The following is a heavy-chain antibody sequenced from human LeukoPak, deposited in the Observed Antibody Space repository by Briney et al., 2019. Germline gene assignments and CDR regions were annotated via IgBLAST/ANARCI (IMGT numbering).Heavy chain of an antibody. D-gene: IGHD3-10*01. CDR2: ISSSSSYI. Sequence: GGSLRLSCAASGFTFSSYSMNWVRQAPGKGLEWVSSISSSSSYIYYADSVKGRFTTSRDNAKNSLYLQMNSLRAEDTAVYYCAREGLLWFGELPPDIWGQGTMVTVSS. J-gene: IGHJ3*02. CDR3: AREGLLWFGELPPDI. CDR1: GFTFSSYS. V-gene: IGHV3-21*01.